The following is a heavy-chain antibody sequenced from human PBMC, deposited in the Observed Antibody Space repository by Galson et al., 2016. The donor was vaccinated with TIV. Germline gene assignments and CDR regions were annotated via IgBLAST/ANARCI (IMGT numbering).Heavy chain of an antibody. V-gene: IGHV3-23*01. D-gene: IGHD2-8*02. J-gene: IGHJ3*01. CDR2: MTGPFMGTTGGGT. CDR3: AKDTHPDYCVGGVCYWDAFDS. Sequence: SLRLSCAASGFTFSAYAMTWVRQGPGKGLEWVSSMTGPFMGTTGGGTFYADSVKGRFTISRDNAKNALFLEMNSLRVEDTAVYYCAKDTHPDYCVGGVCYWDAFDSWGQGTKVTVSS. CDR1: GFTFSAYA.